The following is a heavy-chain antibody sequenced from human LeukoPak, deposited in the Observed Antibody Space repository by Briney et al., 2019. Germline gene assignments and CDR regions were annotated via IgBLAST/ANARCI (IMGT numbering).Heavy chain of an antibody. Sequence: GGSLRLSCTASGFTFSSYGMHWVRQAPGKGLEWVAVISYDGSNKYYADSVKGRFTISRDNSKNTLYLQMNSLRAEDTAVYYCARGTPSSSGWLYYGMDVWGQGTTVTVSS. V-gene: IGHV3-30*19. CDR3: ARGTPSSSGWLYYGMDV. D-gene: IGHD6-19*01. J-gene: IGHJ6*02. CDR2: ISYDGSNK. CDR1: GFTFSSYG.